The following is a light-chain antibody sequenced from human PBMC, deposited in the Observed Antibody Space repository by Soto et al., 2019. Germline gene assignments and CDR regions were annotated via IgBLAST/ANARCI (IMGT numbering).Light chain of an antibody. CDR1: QSVSSNY. V-gene: IGKV3-20*01. CDR2: GAS. Sequence: EIVLPQSPGTLSLSPRERTTLSCRASQSVSSNYVAWYQHKVGQAPRLLIYGASNRAPGIPDRFSSSGSGTALTLTIGRLEPEDFALYYCQQYAASPRTFGQGTRVEV. CDR3: QQYAASPRT. J-gene: IGKJ1*01.